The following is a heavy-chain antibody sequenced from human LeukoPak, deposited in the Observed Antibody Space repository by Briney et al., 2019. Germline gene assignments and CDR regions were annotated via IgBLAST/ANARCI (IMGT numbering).Heavy chain of an antibody. D-gene: IGHD6-13*01. J-gene: IGHJ4*02. CDR1: GYTFTNFP. V-gene: IGHV7-4-1*02. Sequence: GASVKVSCKASGYTFTNFPMNWVRQAPGQGPEWMGWINTNTGNPTYAQGFTGRFVFSLDTSVSTAYLQISSLKADDTAVYYCARDYSSSWYHLFDYWGQGTLVTVSS. CDR2: INTNTGNP. CDR3: ARDYSSSWYHLFDY.